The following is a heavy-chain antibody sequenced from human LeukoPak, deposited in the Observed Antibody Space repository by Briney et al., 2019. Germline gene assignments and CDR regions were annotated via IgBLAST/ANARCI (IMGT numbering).Heavy chain of an antibody. CDR1: GGSFSGYY. CDR2: ISSSSSYI. Sequence: PSETLSLTCAVYGGSFSGYYWGWIRQPPGKGLEWVSSISSSSSYIYYADSVEGRFTISRDNAKNSLYLQMNSLRAEDTAVYYCARPLTSGSYSFDYWGQGTLVTVSS. J-gene: IGHJ4*02. V-gene: IGHV3-21*01. D-gene: IGHD1-26*01. CDR3: ARPLTSGSYSFDY.